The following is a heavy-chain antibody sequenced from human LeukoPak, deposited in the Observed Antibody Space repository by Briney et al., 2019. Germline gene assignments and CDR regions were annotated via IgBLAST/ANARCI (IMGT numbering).Heavy chain of an antibody. Sequence: SETLSLTCAVYGGSFSGYYWSWLRQPPGKGLEWIGEINHSGSTNYNPSLKSRVTISVDTSKNQFSLKLSSVTAADTAVYYCAREGFWSGYYPSPYFDYWGQGTLVTVSS. J-gene: IGHJ4*02. CDR3: AREGFWSGYYPSPYFDY. CDR1: GGSFSGYY. D-gene: IGHD3-3*01. CDR2: INHSGST. V-gene: IGHV4-34*01.